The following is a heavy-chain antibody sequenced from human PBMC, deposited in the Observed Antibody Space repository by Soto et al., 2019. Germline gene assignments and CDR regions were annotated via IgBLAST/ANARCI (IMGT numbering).Heavy chain of an antibody. CDR3: AKEADISRHNPDY. Sequence: GGSLRLSCAASGFTFSSYAMTWVRQAPGKGLEWVSVISGSGGSTHYADSVKGRSTIARDNSKNTLYLQVNSLRAEDTAVYYCAKEADISRHNPDYWGQGTQVTVSS. V-gene: IGHV3-23*01. CDR2: ISGSGGST. D-gene: IGHD2-15*01. J-gene: IGHJ4*02. CDR1: GFTFSSYA.